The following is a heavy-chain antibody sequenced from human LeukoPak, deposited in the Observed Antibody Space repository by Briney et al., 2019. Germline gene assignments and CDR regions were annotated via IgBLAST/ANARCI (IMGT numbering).Heavy chain of an antibody. V-gene: IGHV3-74*01. CDR1: GFTLSNYW. D-gene: IGHD7-27*01. J-gene: IGHJ2*01. CDR2: LNRDDNST. Sequence: GGSLRLSCAVSGFTLSNYWMHWVRQAPGKGLVWVSRLNRDDNSTSYADSVRRRCTISRDNAKNTLYLQMNSLRAEDTAMYYCAREAVGTGDWYFHLWGRGTLVTVSP. CDR3: AREAVGTGDWYFHL.